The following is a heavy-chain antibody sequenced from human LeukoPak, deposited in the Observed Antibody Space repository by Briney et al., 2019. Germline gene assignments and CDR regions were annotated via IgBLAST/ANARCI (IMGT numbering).Heavy chain of an antibody. CDR3: ARGRITIFGVVRRDAFDI. J-gene: IGHJ3*02. CDR2: IYHSGST. Sequence: PSETLSLTCTVSGYSISSGYYWGWIRQPPGKGLEWIGSIYHSGSTYYNPSLKSRVTISVDTSKNQFSLKLSSVTAADTAVYYCARGRITIFGVVRRDAFDIWGQGTMVTVSS. V-gene: IGHV4-38-2*02. CDR1: GYSISSGYY. D-gene: IGHD3-3*01.